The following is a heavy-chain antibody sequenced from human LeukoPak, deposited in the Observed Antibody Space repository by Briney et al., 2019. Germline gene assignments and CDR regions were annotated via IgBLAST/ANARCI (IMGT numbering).Heavy chain of an antibody. V-gene: IGHV3-33*01. D-gene: IGHD3-10*01. CDR3: ARGSGSYYTVIDY. CDR2: IWYDGSNK. J-gene: IGHJ4*02. Sequence: GGSLRLSCAASGFTFSSYGMHWVRQAPGKGLEWVAVIWYDGSNKYYADSVKGRFTISRDNSKNTLYLQMNSLRAEDTAVYYCARGSGSYYTVIDYWGQGTLVTVSS. CDR1: GFTFSSYG.